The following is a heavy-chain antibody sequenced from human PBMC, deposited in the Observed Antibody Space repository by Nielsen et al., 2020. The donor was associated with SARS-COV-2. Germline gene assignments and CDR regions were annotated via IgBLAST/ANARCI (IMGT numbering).Heavy chain of an antibody. J-gene: IGHJ4*02. Sequence: SETLSLTCTVSGGSISSGDYYWSWIRQPPGKGLEWIGSIYYSGSTYYNPSLKSRVTISVDTSKNQFSLKLSSVTAADTAVYYCASERHMVRGVMPYDYWGQGTLVTVSS. D-gene: IGHD3-10*01. CDR1: GGSISSGDYY. CDR2: IYYSGST. V-gene: IGHV4-39*07. CDR3: ASERHMVRGVMPYDY.